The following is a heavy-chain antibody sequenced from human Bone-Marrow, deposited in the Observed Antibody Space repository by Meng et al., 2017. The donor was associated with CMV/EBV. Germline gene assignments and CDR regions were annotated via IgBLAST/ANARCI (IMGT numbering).Heavy chain of an antibody. V-gene: IGHV3-23*01. CDR1: GFTFSSYD. J-gene: IGHJ5*01. Sequence: GGSLRLSCAASGFTFSSYDMHWVRQAPGKGLEWVSAISGSGGSTYYADSVTGRFTISRDNSNPTLYLQMNSLRAEDTAVYYCAKPPQGVISLQSSSSAVLSFLVPCNTVNVDS. D-gene: IGHD2-21*01. CDR2: ISGSGGST. CDR3: AKPPQGVISLQSSSSAVLSFLVPCNTVNVDS.